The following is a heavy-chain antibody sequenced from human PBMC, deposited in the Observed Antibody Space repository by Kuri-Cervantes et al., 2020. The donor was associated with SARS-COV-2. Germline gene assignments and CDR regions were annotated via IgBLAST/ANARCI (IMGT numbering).Heavy chain of an antibody. CDR3: AREGYSSSWYEYDY. CDR1: GYTFTSYY. V-gene: IGHV1-69*13. J-gene: IGHJ4*02. CDR2: IIPIFGTA. Sequence: SVKVSCKASGYTFTSYYMHWVRQAPGQGLEWMGGIIPIFGTANYAQKFQGRVTITADESTSTAYMELSSLRSEDTAVYYCAREGYSSSWYEYDYWGQGTLVTVSS. D-gene: IGHD6-13*01.